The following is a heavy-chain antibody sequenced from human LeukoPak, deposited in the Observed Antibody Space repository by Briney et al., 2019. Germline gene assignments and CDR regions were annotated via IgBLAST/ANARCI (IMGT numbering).Heavy chain of an antibody. CDR2: ISGSSGAT. J-gene: IGHJ3*02. CDR3: AESPYCSGGSCYRGGYAFDI. V-gene: IGHV3-23*01. CDR1: GFTFSSYS. Sequence: GGSLRLSCAASGFTFSSYSMNWVRQAPGKGLEWVSAISGSSGATYYADSVKGRFTISRDNSKNTLYVQMNSLRAEDTAVYSCAESPYCSGGSCYRGGYAFDIWGQGTMVTVSS. D-gene: IGHD2-15*01.